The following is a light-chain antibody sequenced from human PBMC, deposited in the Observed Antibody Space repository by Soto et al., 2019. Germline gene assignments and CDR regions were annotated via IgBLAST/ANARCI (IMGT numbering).Light chain of an antibody. Sequence: QLVLTQSPSASASLGASVILTCTLSSGHSSYAIAWHQQQPEKGPRYLMNLNSDGSHTKGDGIPDRFSGSSSGAERYLTISSLQSEDEADYYCQTWGTGIGVFGGGTKLTV. CDR1: SGHSSYA. J-gene: IGLJ2*01. V-gene: IGLV4-69*01. CDR3: QTWGTGIGV. CDR2: LNSDGSH.